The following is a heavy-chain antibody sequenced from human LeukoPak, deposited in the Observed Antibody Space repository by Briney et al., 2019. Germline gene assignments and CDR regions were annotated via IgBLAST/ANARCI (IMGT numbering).Heavy chain of an antibody. D-gene: IGHD1-26*01. V-gene: IGHV1-2*02. CDR1: GYTFTDYS. CDR2: INPKSGGT. J-gene: IGHJ4*02. CDR3: ARMRLSGTRSTVPY. Sequence: ASVKISCKASGYTFTDYSLHWVRQAPGQGLEWMGWINPKSGGTNYAQKFQGRVTMTRDSSIGTAYMDLSSLRSDDTAVYYCARMRLSGTRSTVPYWGQGTLVTVSS.